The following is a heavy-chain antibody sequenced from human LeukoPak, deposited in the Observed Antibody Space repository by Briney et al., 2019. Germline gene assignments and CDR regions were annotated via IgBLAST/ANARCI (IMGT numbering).Heavy chain of an antibody. CDR3: ARDLPGAAVEGTTRGMDV. Sequence: TSVKPCGTAAGYIFTSRGITWVPQAPRQRREWRGGIDAYNGNTNYAQNVQGRVTVTRDTSTSTAYMELRSLRSDDTAAYFCARDLPGAAVEGTTRGMDVWGQGTTVTVSS. V-gene: IGHV1-18*01. CDR1: GYIFTSRG. D-gene: IGHD6-19*01. J-gene: IGHJ6*02. CDR2: IDAYNGNT.